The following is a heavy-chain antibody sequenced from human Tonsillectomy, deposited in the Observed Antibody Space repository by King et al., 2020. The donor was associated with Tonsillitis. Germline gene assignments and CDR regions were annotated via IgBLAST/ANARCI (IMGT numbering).Heavy chain of an antibody. D-gene: IGHD2-2*01. Sequence: QLQESGPGLVKPSQTLSLMCSVSDDSISSASYSWSWIRQPAGKGLEWIGRVYLSGSANYNPSLKSRVTMSVDTSKNQFSLKLTSVTAADTAVNYCARSTSSWRQYYYYFYYMDVWGKGTTVTVSS. J-gene: IGHJ6*03. CDR1: DDSISSASYS. CDR2: VYLSGSA. V-gene: IGHV4-61*02. CDR3: ARSTSSWRQYYYYFYYMDV.